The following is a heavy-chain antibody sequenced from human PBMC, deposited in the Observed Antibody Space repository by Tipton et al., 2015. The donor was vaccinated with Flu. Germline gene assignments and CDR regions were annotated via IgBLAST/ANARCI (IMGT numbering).Heavy chain of an antibody. V-gene: IGHV3-33*01. CDR3: ARALTTLDS. Sequence: SLRLSCTASGFFVSTYDVHWVRQAPGKGLEWVAVIKSNGIDKYYADSVRGRCTISRDTSKNTIYLHMNSLRAEDTAVFYCARALTTLDSWGQGALVTVSS. D-gene: IGHD1-14*01. CDR1: GFFVSTYD. J-gene: IGHJ4*02. CDR2: IKSNGIDK.